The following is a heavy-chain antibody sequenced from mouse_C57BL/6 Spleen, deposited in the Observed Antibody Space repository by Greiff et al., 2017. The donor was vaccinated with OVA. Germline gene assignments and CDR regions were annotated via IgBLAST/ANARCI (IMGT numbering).Heavy chain of an antibody. CDR2: IHPNSGST. CDR3: AIPYGSSHWYFDV. Sequence: QVQLKQPGAELVKPGASVKLSCKASGYTFTSYWMHWVKQRPGQGLEWIGMIHPNSGSTNYNEKFKSKATLTVDKSSSTAYMQLSSLTSEDSAVYYCAIPYGSSHWYFDVWGTGTTVTVSS. CDR1: GYTFTSYW. D-gene: IGHD1-1*01. V-gene: IGHV1-64*01. J-gene: IGHJ1*03.